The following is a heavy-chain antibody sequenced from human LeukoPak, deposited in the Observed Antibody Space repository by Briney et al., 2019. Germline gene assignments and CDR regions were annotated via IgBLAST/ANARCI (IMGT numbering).Heavy chain of an antibody. Sequence: ASVKVSCKASGYTFTSYDINWVRQATGQGLEWMGCMNPNSGNTGYAQKFQGRVTMTRNTSISTAYMELSSLRSEDTAVYYCARVNGCSSTSCYGYYYYYMDVWGKGTTVTVSS. CDR1: GYTFTSYD. V-gene: IGHV1-8*01. CDR3: ARVNGCSSTSCYGYYYYYMDV. D-gene: IGHD2-2*01. CDR2: MNPNSGNT. J-gene: IGHJ6*03.